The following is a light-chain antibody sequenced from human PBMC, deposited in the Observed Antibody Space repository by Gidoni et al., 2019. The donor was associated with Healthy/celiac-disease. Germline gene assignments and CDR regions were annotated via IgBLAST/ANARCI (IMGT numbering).Light chain of an antibody. CDR2: AAS. CDR1: QSISSY. J-gene: IGKJ1*01. Sequence: DIQMTQSPSSLSASVGDRVTITCRASQSISSYLNWYQQKPGKAPKLLIYAASSLQSGVPSRFSGSGSGTDCTLTISSLQPEDVATYYCQQSYSTPLWPFGQGTKVEIK. V-gene: IGKV1-39*01. CDR3: QQSYSTPLWP.